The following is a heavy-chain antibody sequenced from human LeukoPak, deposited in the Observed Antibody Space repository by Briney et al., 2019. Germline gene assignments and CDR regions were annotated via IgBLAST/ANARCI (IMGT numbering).Heavy chain of an antibody. CDR1: GDSVSSNSVA. J-gene: IGHJ4*02. V-gene: IGHV6-1*01. Sequence: SQTLSLTCAISGDSVSSNSVAWNWIRQSPSRGLEWLGRTYYRSKWYNDYAVSVKSRITIDADTSKNQFSLHLNSVTPKDTAVYYCARVVSSPWFLDYWGQGILVTVSS. CDR2: TYYRSKWYN. D-gene: IGHD6-13*01. CDR3: ARVVSSPWFLDY.